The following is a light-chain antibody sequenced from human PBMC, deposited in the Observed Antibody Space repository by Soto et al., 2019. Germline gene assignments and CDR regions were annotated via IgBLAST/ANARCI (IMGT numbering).Light chain of an antibody. V-gene: IGKV1-39*01. Sequence: DIQMTQSPSSLSASVGDRVTITCRPSQSIDNFLNWYQQKPGKAPNLLIYAASSLQSGVSSRFSGSGSGTDFTLTISSLQPEDSATYYCQHSYSLPYTFGQGTKVEIK. CDR3: QHSYSLPYT. CDR2: AAS. CDR1: QSIDNF. J-gene: IGKJ2*01.